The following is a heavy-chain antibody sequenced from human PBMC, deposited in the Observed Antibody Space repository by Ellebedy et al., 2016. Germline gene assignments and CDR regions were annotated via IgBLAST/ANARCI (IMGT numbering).Heavy chain of an antibody. J-gene: IGHJ5*02. Sequence: GGSLRLSCAASGFTFSNFGMDWVRQTPGRGLEWAAFISNDGVNKDFADSVKGRFAISRDNSKNMMYLQMSSLRAEDTAVYYCARGVGSGWFDPWGQGTLVTVSS. CDR1: GFTFSNFG. CDR2: ISNDGVNK. D-gene: IGHD2-15*01. V-gene: IGHV3-33*01. CDR3: ARGVGSGWFDP.